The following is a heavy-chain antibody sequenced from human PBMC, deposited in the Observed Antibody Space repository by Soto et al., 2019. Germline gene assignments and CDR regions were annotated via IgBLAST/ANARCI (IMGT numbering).Heavy chain of an antibody. CDR2: TYYRSKWYN. D-gene: IGHD3-10*01. V-gene: IGHV6-1*01. CDR1: GDSVSSNSAA. Sequence: QVQLQQSGPGLVKPSQTLSLTCAISGDSVSSNSAAWNWIRLSPSRGLEWLGRTYYRSKWYNDYAVSVTSRITSIPATSKNQFSLQLNSVTPEDTAVYYCYRERAVRGIDYRGQGTLVTVSS. J-gene: IGHJ4*02. CDR3: YRERAVRGIDY.